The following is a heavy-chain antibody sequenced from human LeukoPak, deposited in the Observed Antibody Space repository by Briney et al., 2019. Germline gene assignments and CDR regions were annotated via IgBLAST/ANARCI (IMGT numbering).Heavy chain of an antibody. D-gene: IGHD1-26*01. CDR2: IYYSGST. J-gene: IGHJ3*02. CDR3: ARGMVGAIVGASSDAFDI. CDR1: GGSISSYY. V-gene: IGHV4-59*01. Sequence: SGTPSLTCTVSGGSISSYYWSWIRQPPGKGLEWIGYIYYSGSTNYNPSLKSRVTISVDTSKNQFSLKLSSVTAADTAVYYCARGMVGAIVGASSDAFDIWGQGTMVTVSS.